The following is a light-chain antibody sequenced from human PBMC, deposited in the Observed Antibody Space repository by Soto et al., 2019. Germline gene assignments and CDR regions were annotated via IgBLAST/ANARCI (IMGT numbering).Light chain of an antibody. CDR3: SSYTRATTYV. Sequence: QSVLTQPASVSGSPGQSITISCTGTSSDVGAYNYDSWYQQYPGEAPKVIIYDVSHRPAGVSNRFSGSKSGNTASLTIYGLQTQDEADYYCSSYTRATTYVFGTGTKVTVL. CDR2: DVS. V-gene: IGLV2-14*01. CDR1: SSDVGAYNY. J-gene: IGLJ1*01.